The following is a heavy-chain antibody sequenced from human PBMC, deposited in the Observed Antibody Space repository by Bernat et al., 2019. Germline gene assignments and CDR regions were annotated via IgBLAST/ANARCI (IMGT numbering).Heavy chain of an antibody. CDR3: ETGESRFASGIDN. D-gene: IGHD3-10*01. J-gene: IGHJ4*02. CDR2: TIPKVGNR. Sequence: QVQLVQSGAEVKKPGSSVKVSCKASGGNFRASTITWVRQAPGQGLQWMGRTIPKVGNRNYAQSFQGIVTITADASSTTSYMELKNLRPEDKAIYYCETGESRFASGIDNWGKGTLVTVSS. V-gene: IGHV1-69*02. CDR1: GGNFRAST.